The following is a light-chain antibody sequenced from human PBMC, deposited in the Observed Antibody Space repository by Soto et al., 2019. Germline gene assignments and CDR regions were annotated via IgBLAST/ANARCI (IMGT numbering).Light chain of an antibody. J-gene: IGKJ3*01. CDR2: VAS. Sequence: EIVLTQSPDTLSLSPGERATLSCRASQSVRSSLAWYQQKPGQAPGLLIYVASNRATGIPARFSGCGSETDFTLLTSSLEHEDFAVYYCQQRSNWPPEVTFGPGTIVDIK. CDR1: QSVRSS. CDR3: QQRSNWPPEVT. V-gene: IGKV3-11*01.